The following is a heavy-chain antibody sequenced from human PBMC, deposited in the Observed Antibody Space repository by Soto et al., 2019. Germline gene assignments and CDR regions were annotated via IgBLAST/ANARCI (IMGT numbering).Heavy chain of an antibody. CDR1: GFSLTTSGMR. CDR2: IDWDDDK. CDR3: ARMFHCSGGTCPFDY. D-gene: IGHD2-15*01. J-gene: IGHJ4*02. V-gene: IGHV2-70*04. Sequence: SGPTLVNPTQTLTLTCTFSGFSLTTSGMRVSWIRQPPGKALEWLARIDWDDDKFYKTSLKTRLTISKDSSKNQVVLTMTNMDPVDTATYYCARMFHCSGGTCPFDYWGLGALATVSS.